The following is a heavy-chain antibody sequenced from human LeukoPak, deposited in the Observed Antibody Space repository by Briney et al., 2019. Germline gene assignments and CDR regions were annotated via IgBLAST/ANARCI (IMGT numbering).Heavy chain of an antibody. Sequence: KPGESLQISCQGSGYSFTSYWIGWVRQLPGKGLEWMGIIYPGDSDTRYSPSFQGQVTISADKSISTAYLQWSSLKASDTAMYYCARARDYYDSSGYYFVYFQHWGQGTLVTVSS. J-gene: IGHJ1*01. CDR2: IYPGDSDT. D-gene: IGHD3-22*01. V-gene: IGHV5-51*01. CDR3: ARARDYYDSSGYYFVYFQH. CDR1: GYSFTSYW.